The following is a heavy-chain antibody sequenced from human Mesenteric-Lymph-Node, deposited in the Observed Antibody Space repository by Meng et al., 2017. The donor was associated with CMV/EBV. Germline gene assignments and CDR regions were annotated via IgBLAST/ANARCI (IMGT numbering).Heavy chain of an antibody. D-gene: IGHD3-9*01. CDR3: AKGAGPNDDGRY. Sequence: GESLKISCAASGFTFSDYAMNWVRQAPGKGLGWVSAITGGGGDTHYADSVKGRFTISRDNSKDTLYLQLNSLRAEDTAVYYCAKGAGPNDDGRYWGQGTLVTVSS. V-gene: IGHV3-23*01. CDR1: GFTFSDYA. J-gene: IGHJ4*02. CDR2: ITGGGGDT.